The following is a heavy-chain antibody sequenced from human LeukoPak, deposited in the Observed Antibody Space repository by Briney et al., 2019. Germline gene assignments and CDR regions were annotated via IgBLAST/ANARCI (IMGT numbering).Heavy chain of an antibody. CDR1: GGSISSSSYY. V-gene: IGHV4-61*05. CDR2: TYYSGST. J-gene: IGHJ6*02. CDR3: ARVRSDYGDYYYYGMDV. D-gene: IGHD4-17*01. Sequence: SETLSLTCTVSGGSISSSSYYWGWIRQPPGKGLEWIGYTYYSGSTNYNPSLKSRVTISVDTSKNQFSLKLSSVTAADTAVYYCARVRSDYGDYYYYGMDVWGQGTTVTVSS.